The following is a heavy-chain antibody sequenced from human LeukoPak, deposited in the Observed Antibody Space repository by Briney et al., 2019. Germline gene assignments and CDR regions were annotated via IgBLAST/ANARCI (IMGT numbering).Heavy chain of an antibody. CDR3: ASVREIPANYYDSSGYYSYFDY. D-gene: IGHD3-22*01. CDR2: IIPIFGTA. Sequence: SVKVSRKASGGTFSSYAISWVRQAPGQGLEWMGGIIPIFGTANYAQKFQGRVTITTDESTSTAYMELSSLRSEDTAVYYCASVREIPANYYDSSGYYSYFDYWGQGTLVTVSS. V-gene: IGHV1-69*05. J-gene: IGHJ4*02. CDR1: GGTFSSYA.